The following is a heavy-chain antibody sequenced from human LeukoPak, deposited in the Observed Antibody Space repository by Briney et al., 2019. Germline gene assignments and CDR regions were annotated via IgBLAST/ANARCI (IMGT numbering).Heavy chain of an antibody. D-gene: IGHD2/OR15-2a*01. J-gene: IGHJ4*02. V-gene: IGHV3-30*14. CDR2: ISYDGSNK. CDR3: ARDLCRGTDY. Sequence: PGGSLRLSCAASGFTFSSYAMHWVRQAPGKGLEWVAVISYDGSNKYYADSVKGRFTISRDNSKNTVYLQMNSLRVEDTAVYYCARDLCRGTDYWGQGTLVPVSS. CDR1: GFTFSSYA.